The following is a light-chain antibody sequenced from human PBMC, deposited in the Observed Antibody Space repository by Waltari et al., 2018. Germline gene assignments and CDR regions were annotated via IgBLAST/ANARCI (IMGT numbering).Light chain of an antibody. V-gene: IGLV4-69*01. J-gene: IGLJ3*02. Sequence: QLVLTQSPSASASLGASVKLTCTLSSGHSTNVIAWLQKRPEKGPRYLMKVNSDGSHNRGDRIPERLSGSSAGAERYLTISSLQSEDEADYYCQTGGHGTWVFGGGTKLTVL. CDR2: VNSDGSH. CDR1: SGHSTNV. CDR3: QTGGHGTWV.